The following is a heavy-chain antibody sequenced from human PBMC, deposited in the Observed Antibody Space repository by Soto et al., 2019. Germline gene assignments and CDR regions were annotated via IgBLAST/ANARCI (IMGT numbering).Heavy chain of an antibody. CDR1: GYTFTGYY. V-gene: IGHV1-46*03. Sequence: GASVKVSCKASGYTFTGYYMNWVRQAPGQGLEWLGIINPSGGYTTYAQKFQGRVTMTRDTSTSTVYMELSSLRSEDTAVYYCARDQGMATIYFDYWGQGTLVTVSS. CDR2: INPSGGYT. J-gene: IGHJ4*02. D-gene: IGHD5-12*01. CDR3: ARDQGMATIYFDY.